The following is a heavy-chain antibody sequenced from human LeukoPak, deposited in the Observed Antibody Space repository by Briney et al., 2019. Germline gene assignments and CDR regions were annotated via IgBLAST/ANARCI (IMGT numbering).Heavy chain of an antibody. V-gene: IGHV1-2*02. Sequence: ASVKVSCKASGYTFTDYYMHWVRQAPGQGLEWMGWINPNRDGTNYAQKFQGRVTMTRDTSTSTAYMELSRLRSDDTAVYYCARDICSGGSCYAGDYWGQGTLVTVSS. CDR3: ARDICSGGSCYAGDY. D-gene: IGHD2-15*01. CDR2: INPNRDGT. CDR1: GYTFTDYY. J-gene: IGHJ4*02.